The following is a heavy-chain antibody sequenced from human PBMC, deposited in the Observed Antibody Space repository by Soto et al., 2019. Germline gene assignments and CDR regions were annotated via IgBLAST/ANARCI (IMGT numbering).Heavy chain of an antibody. CDR1: GGTFSIYT. V-gene: IGHV1-69*01. Sequence: QVQLVQSGAEVKKPGSSVKVSCKASGGTFSIYTISWVRQAPGQGLEWMGGSANSAQKFQGRLTVTADESTSTVYLEWSSLTSEATAVYYCAREGPPDIAWFDPWGQGTLVSVSS. CDR3: AREGPPDIAWFDP. CDR2: SA. D-gene: IGHD2-15*01. J-gene: IGHJ5*02.